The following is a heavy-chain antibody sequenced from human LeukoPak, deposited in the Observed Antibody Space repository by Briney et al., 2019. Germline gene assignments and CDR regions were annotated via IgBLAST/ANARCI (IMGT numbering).Heavy chain of an antibody. D-gene: IGHD2-2*01. J-gene: IGHJ3*02. CDR2: FDPEDGET. V-gene: IGHV1-24*01. CDR1: GYTLTELS. Sequence: ASVKVSCKVSGYTLTELSMHWVRQAPGKGLEWMGGFDPEDGETIYAQKFQGRVTMTRDMSTSTVYMELSSLRSEDTAVYYCARESTSEWGGAFDIWGQGTMVTVSS. CDR3: ARESTSEWGGAFDI.